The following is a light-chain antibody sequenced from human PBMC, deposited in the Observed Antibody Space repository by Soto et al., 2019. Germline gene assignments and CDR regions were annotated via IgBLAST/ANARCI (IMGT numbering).Light chain of an antibody. CDR2: GAS. J-gene: IGKJ2*01. CDR1: QSVSSN. V-gene: IGKV3-15*01. CDR3: PQYHRWRD. Sequence: DIVMTQSPATLSVSPGERATLSCRASQSVSSNLAWYQQKPGQAPRLLIYGASTRAPGIPARFSGSGSGTYFTLNISSLQSPDFAVYYCPQYHRWRDFGQGTKVEIK.